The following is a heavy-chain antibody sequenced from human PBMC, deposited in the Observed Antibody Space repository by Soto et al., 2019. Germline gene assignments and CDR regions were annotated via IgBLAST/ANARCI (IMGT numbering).Heavy chain of an antibody. V-gene: IGHV4-34*01. J-gene: IGHJ4*02. CDR2: SNHSGST. CDR1: GGCLSGYY. CDR3: GRTIRASYGSSASVYFFDF. Sequence: GNLAVSCAVCGGCLSGYYWTWIRQPPGKGREWIGESNHSGSTKYNASLRSRGSISVDTSKKQFSLKLSSVTAAETAVNYGGRTIRASYGSSASVYFFDFWRQRT. D-gene: IGHD6-19*01.